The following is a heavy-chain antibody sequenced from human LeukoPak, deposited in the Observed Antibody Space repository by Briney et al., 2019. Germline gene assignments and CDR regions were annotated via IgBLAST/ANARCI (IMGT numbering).Heavy chain of an antibody. J-gene: IGHJ4*02. D-gene: IGHD3-22*01. Sequence: GGSLRLSCAASGFAFSGYGMHWVRQAPGKGLEWVADTCYGGSKKYHADSVRGRFTISRDNSKNTLYLQMTSLRAEDSAVYYCAKSYDRSGSPISFDYWGQGTLVTVSS. V-gene: IGHV3-33*06. CDR1: GFAFSGYG. CDR3: AKSYDRSGSPISFDY. CDR2: TCYGGSKK.